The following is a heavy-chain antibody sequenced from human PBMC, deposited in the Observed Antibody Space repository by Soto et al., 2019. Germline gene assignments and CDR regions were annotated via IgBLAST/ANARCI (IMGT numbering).Heavy chain of an antibody. CDR3: TTDSQFGTVFVRFAY. J-gene: IGHJ4*01. D-gene: IGHD3-9*01. Sequence: GGALRHSWAASGCTVTDAWINWGRHTPGKGLEWVGRIRSNIDGGTTDYAAPVKGRFVVSRDDSRNVVYLQMNSLTTEDTAIYYCTTDSQFGTVFVRFAYCGHGTLVIGSS. V-gene: IGHV3-15*07. CDR1: GCTVTDAW. CDR2: IRSNIDGGTT.